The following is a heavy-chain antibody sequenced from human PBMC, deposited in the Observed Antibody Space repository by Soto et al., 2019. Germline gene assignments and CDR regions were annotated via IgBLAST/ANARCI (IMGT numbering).Heavy chain of an antibody. CDR1: GGTFSSYA. CDR3: ARVGNLGYCISTSCYADAFDI. V-gene: IGHV1-69*12. CDR2: IIPIFGTA. Sequence: QVQLVQSGAEVKKPGSSVKVSCKASGGTFSSYAISWVRQAPGQGLEWMGGIIPIFGTANYAQKFQGRVTIAADESASTAYMELSSRISEDTAVYYCARVGNLGYCISTSCYADAFDIWGQGTMVTVSS. J-gene: IGHJ3*02. D-gene: IGHD2-2*01.